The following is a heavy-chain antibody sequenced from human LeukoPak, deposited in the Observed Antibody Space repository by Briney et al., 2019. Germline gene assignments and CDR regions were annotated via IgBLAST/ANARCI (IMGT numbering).Heavy chain of an antibody. CDR2: ISAGNGNT. J-gene: IGHJ4*02. CDR3: ARDSGSGSNDY. CDR1: GYTFTSYA. V-gene: IGHV1-3*01. Sequence: GASVKVSCKASGYTFTSYAIHWVRQAPGQRREWMGWISAGNGNTKYSQNFQGRVTFISNTSATTAFMELSSLRSEDAAVYYCARDSGSGSNDYWGQGTPVTVSP. D-gene: IGHD1-26*01.